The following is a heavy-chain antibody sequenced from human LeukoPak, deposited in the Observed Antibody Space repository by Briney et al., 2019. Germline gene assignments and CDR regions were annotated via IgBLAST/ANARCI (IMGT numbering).Heavy chain of an antibody. Sequence: SETLSLTCAVSGYSISSGYYWGWIRQPPGKGLEWIGSIYHSGSTYCNPSLKSRVTISVDTSKNQFSLKLSSVTAADTAVYYCARGGSGWYFYWGQGTLVTVSS. CDR3: ARGGSGWYFY. J-gene: IGHJ4*02. CDR2: IYHSGST. CDR1: GYSISSGYY. D-gene: IGHD6-19*01. V-gene: IGHV4-38-2*01.